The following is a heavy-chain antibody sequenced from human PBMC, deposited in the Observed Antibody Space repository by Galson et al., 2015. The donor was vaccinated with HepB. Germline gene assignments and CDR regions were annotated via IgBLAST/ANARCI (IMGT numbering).Heavy chain of an antibody. J-gene: IGHJ6*02. V-gene: IGHV1-18*01. D-gene: IGHD3-3*01. Sequence: ISWVRQAPGQGLEWMGWISTYNANTNYAQRLQGRVTMTTDTSTSTAYMELRSLRSDDTAVYYCARGWSSYYRYYSMDVWGQGTTVTVSS. CDR3: ARGWSSYYRYYSMDV. CDR2: ISTYNANT.